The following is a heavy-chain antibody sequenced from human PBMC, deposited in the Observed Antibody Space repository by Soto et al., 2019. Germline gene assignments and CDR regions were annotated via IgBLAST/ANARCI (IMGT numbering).Heavy chain of an antibody. J-gene: IGHJ4*02. V-gene: IGHV3-23*01. CDR3: AKDEDHSSSWYYFDY. Sequence: GGSLRLSCAASGFTFSDCAMSWVRQPPGKGLEWVSGIGASGGDTYYADSAKGRFTISRDNSKNTLYLQMNSLRAEDTAVYYCAKDEDHSSSWYYFDYWGQGTLVTVSS. CDR1: GFTFSDCA. CDR2: IGASGGDT. D-gene: IGHD6-13*01.